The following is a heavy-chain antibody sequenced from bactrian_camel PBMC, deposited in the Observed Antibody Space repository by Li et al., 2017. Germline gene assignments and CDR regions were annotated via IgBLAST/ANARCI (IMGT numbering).Heavy chain of an antibody. CDR2: IAIGGAT. Sequence: HVQLVESGGGSVEAGESLKLSCQMSGLTTRYCFGWFRQAPGKECEGVAAIAIGGATTYSDSVIGRFTISRDNDKNTLYLQMNSLKPEDTAIYYCAADIFYADRSGGSKCADFGYWGQGTQVTVS. CDR3: AADIFYADRSGGSKCADFGY. CDR1: GLTTRYC. V-gene: IGHV3S55*01. J-gene: IGHJ6*01. D-gene: IGHD6*01.